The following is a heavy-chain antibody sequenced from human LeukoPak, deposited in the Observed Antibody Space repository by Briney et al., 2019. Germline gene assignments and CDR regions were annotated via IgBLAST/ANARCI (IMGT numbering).Heavy chain of an antibody. D-gene: IGHD6-13*01. J-gene: IGHJ6*02. CDR2: INPNSGGT. CDR1: GYTFTGYY. V-gene: IGHV1-2*04. Sequence: ASVKVSCKASGYTFTGYYMHWVRQAPGQGLEWMGWINPNSGGTNYAQKFQGWVTMTRDTSISTAYMKLSRLRSDDTAVYYCARDLGRAAGDDYYYYYGMDVWGQGTTVTVSS. CDR3: ARDLGRAAGDDYYYYYGMDV.